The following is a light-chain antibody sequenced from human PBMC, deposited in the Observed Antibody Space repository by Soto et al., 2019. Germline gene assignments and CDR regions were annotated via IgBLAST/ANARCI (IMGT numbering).Light chain of an antibody. V-gene: IGKV3-15*01. Sequence: EIVLTQSPGTLSLSPGERATLSCGASQSVTSNYLAWYQQKPGQAPRLLIYGASTRATGVPARFSGSGSGTEFTLTISSLGSEDFAVYYCQQYNKWPLTFGQGTKVDIK. J-gene: IGKJ1*01. CDR1: QSVTSN. CDR2: GAS. CDR3: QQYNKWPLT.